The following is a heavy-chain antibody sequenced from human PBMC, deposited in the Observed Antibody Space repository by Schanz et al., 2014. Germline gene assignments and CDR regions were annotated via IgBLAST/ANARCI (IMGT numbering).Heavy chain of an antibody. D-gene: IGHD6-6*01. CDR3: ARGYSSSMDV. V-gene: IGHV3-66*01. Sequence: EVQLVEPGGGLVQPGGSLRLSCAVSGFTFSNCDMTWVRQAPGKGLEWVSVIYSGGSTYYADSVKGRFTISRDNSKNTLYLQMNSLRAEDTAVYYCARGYSSSMDVWGQGTTVTVSS. CDR1: GFTFSNCD. CDR2: IYSGGST. J-gene: IGHJ6*02.